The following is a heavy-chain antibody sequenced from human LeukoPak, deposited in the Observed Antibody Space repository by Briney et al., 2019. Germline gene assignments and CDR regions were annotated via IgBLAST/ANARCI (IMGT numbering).Heavy chain of an antibody. CDR1: GFTFSSYW. CDR2: IKQDGSEK. V-gene: IGHV3-7*01. CDR3: ARYPYTVTTLGIYYYSGMDV. D-gene: IGHD4-4*01. J-gene: IGHJ6*02. Sequence: GGSLRLSCAASGFTFSSYWMSWVRQAPGKGLEWVANIKQDGSEKYYVDSVKGRFTISRDNAKNSLYLQMNSLRAEDTAVYYCARYPYTVTTLGIYYYSGMDVWGPGPTVTVSS.